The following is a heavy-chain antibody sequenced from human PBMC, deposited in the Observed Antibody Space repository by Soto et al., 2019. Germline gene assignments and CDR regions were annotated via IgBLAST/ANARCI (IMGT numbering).Heavy chain of an antibody. V-gene: IGHV1-69*01. Sequence: QVQLVQSGAEVKKPGSSVKVSCKASGGTFSSYAISWVRQAPGQGLEWMGGIIPIFGTANYAQKFQGRVTITADESTSTAYMELSSLRSEDTAVYYCASDDPTLTSGRRWFSIDYWGQGTLVTVSS. CDR3: ASDDPTLTSGRRWFSIDY. CDR2: IIPIFGTA. J-gene: IGHJ4*02. D-gene: IGHD6-13*01. CDR1: GGTFSSYA.